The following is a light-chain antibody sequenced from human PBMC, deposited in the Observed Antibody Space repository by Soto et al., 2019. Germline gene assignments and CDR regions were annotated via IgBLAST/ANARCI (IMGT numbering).Light chain of an antibody. CDR3: QRTNNAPRT. CDR1: QGISSS. CDR2: SAS. J-gene: IGKJ1*01. V-gene: IGKV1-27*01. Sequence: DIQLTQSPSSLSASVGDRVTITCRVSQGISSSLNWYRQKPGKVPRLLIYSASNLQSGVPSRFSVSGSGTDFTLTISSLQPEDVATYYGQRTNNAPRTFGQGSKVEIK.